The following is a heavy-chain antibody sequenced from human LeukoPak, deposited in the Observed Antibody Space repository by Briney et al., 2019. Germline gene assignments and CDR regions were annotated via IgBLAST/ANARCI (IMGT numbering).Heavy chain of an antibody. CDR2: IYYSGST. D-gene: IGHD2-8*02. CDR1: GGSISSSSYY. J-gene: IGHJ5*02. CDR3: ARDVRATGGLVWFDP. Sequence: PSETLSLTCTVSGGSISSSSYYWGWIRQPPGKGLEWIGSIYYSGSTYYNPSLKSRVTISVDTSKNQFSLKLSSVTAADTAVYYCARDVRATGGLVWFDPWGQGTLVTVSS. V-gene: IGHV4-39*07.